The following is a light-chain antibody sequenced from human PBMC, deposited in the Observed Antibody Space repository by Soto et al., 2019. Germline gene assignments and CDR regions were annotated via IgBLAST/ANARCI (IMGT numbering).Light chain of an antibody. CDR2: DVS. Sequence: QSALTQPASVSGSPGQSITISCTGTSSDVGGYNCVSWYQQHPGKAPKLMIYDVSNRPSGVSNRFSGSKSGNTASLTISGLQAEDEADYYCSSYTGSSTYVVFGGGTKVTVL. CDR1: SSDVGGYNC. CDR3: SSYTGSSTYVV. V-gene: IGLV2-14*01. J-gene: IGLJ2*01.